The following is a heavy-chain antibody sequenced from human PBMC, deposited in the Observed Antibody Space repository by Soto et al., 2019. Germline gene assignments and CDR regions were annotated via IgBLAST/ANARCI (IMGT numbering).Heavy chain of an antibody. V-gene: IGHV1-69*18. J-gene: IGHJ4*02. CDR1: GGTFSTFG. CDR3: AGGRGLLPPGL. CDR2: ITPMSGSV. D-gene: IGHD3-16*01. Sequence: QVQLVQSGAEMKKPGSSVRVSCKASGGTFSTFGITWVRQAPGHGFEWLGKITPMSGSVQYAPRFQGRVTLSADEATSTAYMQPTSLTSEDTALYYCAGGRGLLPPGLWGQGTLVVVSS.